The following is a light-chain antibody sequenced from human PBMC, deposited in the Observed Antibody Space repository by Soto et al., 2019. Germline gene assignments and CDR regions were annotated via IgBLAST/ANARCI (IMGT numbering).Light chain of an antibody. V-gene: IGLV2-23*03. Sequence: QSVLTQPASVSGSPGQSITISCTGTSSDVGSYNLVPWYQQHPGKAPKLMIYEGSKRPSGVSNRFSGSRSGNTASLTISGLQAEDETDYYCCSYAGSSTLFGTGTKVTVL. CDR1: SSDVGSYNL. CDR3: CSYAGSSTL. J-gene: IGLJ1*01. CDR2: EGS.